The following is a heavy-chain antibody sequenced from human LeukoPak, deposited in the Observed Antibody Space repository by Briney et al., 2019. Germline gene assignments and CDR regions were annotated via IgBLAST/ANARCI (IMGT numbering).Heavy chain of an antibody. CDR3: ARDVPIRRGWFDP. J-gene: IGHJ5*02. CDR2: IYHSGST. V-gene: IGHV4-4*02. D-gene: IGHD3-10*01. Sequence: PSETLSLTCTVSGGSISSSNWWSWVRQPPGKGLEWIGEIYHSGSTNYNPSLKSRVTISVDKSKNQFSLKLSSVTAADTAVYYCARDVPIRRGWFDPWGQGTLVTVSS. CDR1: GGSISSSNW.